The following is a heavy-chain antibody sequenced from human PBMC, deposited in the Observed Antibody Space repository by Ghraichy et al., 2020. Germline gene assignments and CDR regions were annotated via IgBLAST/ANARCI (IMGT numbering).Heavy chain of an antibody. D-gene: IGHD6-19*01. CDR2: IYHSGST. CDR3: ARGLIAVAGTGLDY. CDR1: GYSISSGYY. Sequence: SETLSLTCAVSGYSISSGYYWGWIRQPPGKGLEWIGSIYHSGSTYYNPSLKSRVTISVDTSKNQFSLKLSSVTAADTAVYYCARGLIAVAGTGLDYWGQGTLVTVSS. V-gene: IGHV4-38-2*01. J-gene: IGHJ4*02.